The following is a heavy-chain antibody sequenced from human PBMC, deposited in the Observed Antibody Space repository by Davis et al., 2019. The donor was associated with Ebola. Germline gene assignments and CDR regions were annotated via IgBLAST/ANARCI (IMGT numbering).Heavy chain of an antibody. CDR1: GYTFTSYD. CDR3: ARRIAARPNWFDP. D-gene: IGHD6-6*01. CDR2: MNPNSGNT. V-gene: IGHV1-8*01. Sequence: ASVTVSCKASGYTFTSYDINWVRQPTGQGLEWMGWMNPNSGNTGYAQKFPGRVTMTRKTSISTAYMELSILRSEETDVYYCARRIAARPNWFDPWGQGTLVTVSS. J-gene: IGHJ5*02.